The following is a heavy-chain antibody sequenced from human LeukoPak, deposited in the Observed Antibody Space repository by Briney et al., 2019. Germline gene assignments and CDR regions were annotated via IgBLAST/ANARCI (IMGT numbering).Heavy chain of an antibody. CDR3: ARSRSTVIVFDY. J-gene: IGHJ4*02. V-gene: IGHV3-20*04. CDR2: INWNGGSS. Sequence: GGSLRLSCAASGFAFDDYGMSWVRHAPGKGLEWVSGINWNGGSSGYADSVKGRFTISRDNAKNSLYLQMNSLRAEDTALYYCARSRSTVIVFDYWGQGTLVTVSS. CDR1: GFAFDDYG. D-gene: IGHD2-21*01.